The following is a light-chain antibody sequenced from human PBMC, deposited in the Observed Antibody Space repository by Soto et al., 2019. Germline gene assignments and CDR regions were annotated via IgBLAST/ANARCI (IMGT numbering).Light chain of an antibody. CDR2: DVS. Sequence: QSALTQPRSGSGSPGQSVTISCAGTSSDVGGYNSVSWYQQLPGKAPKLMIYDVSKRPSGVPVRFSGSKSGNTASLTISGLQAEDEADYYCCSYAGSYTGVFGGGTKVTVL. CDR3: CSYAGSYTGV. CDR1: SSDVGGYNS. J-gene: IGLJ2*01. V-gene: IGLV2-11*01.